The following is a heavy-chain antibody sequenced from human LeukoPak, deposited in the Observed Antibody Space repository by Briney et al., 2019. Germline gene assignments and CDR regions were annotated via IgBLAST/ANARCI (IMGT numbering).Heavy chain of an antibody. CDR2: IKQDGSEK. CDR1: GCTFSSYW. CDR3: AAAGYY. V-gene: IGHV3-7*01. J-gene: IGHJ4*02. Sequence: GGSLRLSCAASGCTFSSYWMSWVRQAPGKGLEWVANIKQDGSEKYYVDSVKGRFTISRDNAKNSLYRQMNSLRAEDTAVYYCAAAGYYWGQGTLVTVSS. D-gene: IGHD6-13*01.